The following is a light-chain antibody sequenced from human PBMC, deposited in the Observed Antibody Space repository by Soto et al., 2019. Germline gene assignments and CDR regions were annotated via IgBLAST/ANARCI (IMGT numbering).Light chain of an antibody. J-gene: IGLJ1*01. CDR3: GAWDGGLSAFV. V-gene: IGLV1-51*01. Sequence: QSVLTQPPSVPAAPGRTVTISCSGSSSNIGNSFVSWYQQLPGTAPRLLIYDNNERPSGIPDRFSGSKSGTSATLGITGLQTGDEADYYCGAWDGGLSAFVFGTGTKVTVL. CDR1: SSNIGNSF. CDR2: DNN.